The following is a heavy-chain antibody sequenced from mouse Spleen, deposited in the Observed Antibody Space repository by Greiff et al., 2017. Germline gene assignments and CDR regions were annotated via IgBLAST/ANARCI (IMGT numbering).Heavy chain of an antibody. D-gene: IGHD1-1*01. Sequence: QVQLQQPGAELVKPGASVKMSCKASGYTFTSYWITWVKQRPGQGLEWIGDIYPGSGSTNYNEKFKSKATLTVDTSSSTAYMQLSSLTSENSAVYFCARWGYGSSYGAMDYWGQGTSVTVSS. V-gene: IGHV1-55*01. CDR1: GYTFTSYW. CDR2: IYPGSGST. CDR3: ARWGYGSSYGAMDY. J-gene: IGHJ4*01.